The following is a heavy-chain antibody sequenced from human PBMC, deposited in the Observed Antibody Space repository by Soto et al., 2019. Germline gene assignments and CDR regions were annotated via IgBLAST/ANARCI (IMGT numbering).Heavy chain of an antibody. D-gene: IGHD2-21*02. J-gene: IGHJ6*02. CDR2: MYNTGST. CDR3: ARDLWGYCGADCYPLDV. CDR1: GGSISSYY. Sequence: SETLCLTCTVSGGSISSYYWSWIRQPPGKGLEWIGYMYNTGSTIYNPSLKSRVTISVDTSKNQFSLKLNPVTAADTAVYYCARDLWGYCGADCYPLDVRGQGTTVTVSS. V-gene: IGHV4-59*01.